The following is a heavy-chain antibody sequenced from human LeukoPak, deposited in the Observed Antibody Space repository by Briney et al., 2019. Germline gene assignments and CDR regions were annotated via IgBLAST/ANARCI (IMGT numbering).Heavy chain of an antibody. CDR3: VSFYETY. Sequence: GGSLRLSCAASGFTFSTYAMSWVRQAPGKGLVWVSHINSDGSWTSYADSVKGRFTISKDNAKNTVYLQMNSLRAEDTAVYYCVSFYETYWGRGTLVTVSS. V-gene: IGHV3-74*01. J-gene: IGHJ4*02. CDR2: INSDGSWT. D-gene: IGHD2/OR15-2a*01. CDR1: GFTFSTYA.